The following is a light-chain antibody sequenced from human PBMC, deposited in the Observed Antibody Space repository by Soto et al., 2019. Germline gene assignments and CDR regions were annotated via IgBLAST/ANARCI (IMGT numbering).Light chain of an antibody. CDR2: GAS. Sequence: EIVLTQSPATLSLSPGERGTLSCRASQSVGTSLAWYQQKPGQAPRLLIYGASNRATGIPDRFSGSGSGTDFTLTISKLEPEDFAVYHCQQYGGSPRTFGQGTKVDI. J-gene: IGKJ1*01. CDR3: QQYGGSPRT. V-gene: IGKV3-20*01. CDR1: QSVGTS.